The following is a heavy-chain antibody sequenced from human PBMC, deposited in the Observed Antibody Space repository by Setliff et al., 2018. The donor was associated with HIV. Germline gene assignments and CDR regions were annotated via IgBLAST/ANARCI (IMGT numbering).Heavy chain of an antibody. CDR2: IYSSGTK. D-gene: IGHD2-15*01. V-gene: IGHV4-31*11. CDR1: GYSVSSGYY. J-gene: IGHJ6*03. Sequence: SETLSLTCAVSGYSVSSGYYWGWIRQHPVKGLEWIGYIYSSGTKYYNPSLKSRLAISLDTSKNQFSLNLKSVTAADAAVYYCARGFCSGGFCHPNFYHYMDVWGKGTTVTVSS. CDR3: ARGFCSGGFCHPNFYHYMDV.